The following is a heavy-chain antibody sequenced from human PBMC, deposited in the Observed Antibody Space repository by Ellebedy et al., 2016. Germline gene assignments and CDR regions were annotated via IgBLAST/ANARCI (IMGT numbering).Heavy chain of an antibody. CDR2: ISGSGGST. V-gene: IGHV3-23*01. J-gene: IGHJ4*02. D-gene: IGHD6-13*01. Sequence: GGSLRLSXAASGFTFSSYAMSWVRQAPGKGLEWVSAISGSGGSTYYADSVKGRFTISRDNSKNTLYLQMNSLRAEDTAVYYCAKVGYSSSYYFDYWGQGTLVTVSS. CDR3: AKVGYSSSYYFDY. CDR1: GFTFSSYA.